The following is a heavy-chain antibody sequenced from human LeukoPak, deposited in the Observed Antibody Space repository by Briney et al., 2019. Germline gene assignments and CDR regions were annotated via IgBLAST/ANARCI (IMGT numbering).Heavy chain of an antibody. V-gene: IGHV3-9*01. D-gene: IGHD4-23*01. CDR3: ASATVVTPIHYYGMDV. J-gene: IGHJ6*02. CDR1: GFTFDDYA. Sequence: GGSLRLSCAASGFTFDDYAMHWVRQAPGKGLEWVSGISWNSGSIGYADSVKGRFTISRDNAKNSLYLQMNSLRAEDTAVYYCASATVVTPIHYYGMDVWGQGTTVTVSS. CDR2: ISWNSGSI.